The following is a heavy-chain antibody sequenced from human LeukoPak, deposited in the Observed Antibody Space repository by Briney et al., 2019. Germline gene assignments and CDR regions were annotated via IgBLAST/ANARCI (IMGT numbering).Heavy chain of an antibody. Sequence: GASVKVSCKASGGTFSSYAISWVRQAPRQGLEWMGGIIPIFGTANYAQKFQGRVTITTDESTSTAYMELSSLRSEDTAVYYCARVSIYSSSANYFDYWGQGTLVTVSS. J-gene: IGHJ4*02. CDR3: ARVSIYSSSANYFDY. CDR1: GGTFSSYA. D-gene: IGHD6-6*01. CDR2: IIPIFGTA. V-gene: IGHV1-69*05.